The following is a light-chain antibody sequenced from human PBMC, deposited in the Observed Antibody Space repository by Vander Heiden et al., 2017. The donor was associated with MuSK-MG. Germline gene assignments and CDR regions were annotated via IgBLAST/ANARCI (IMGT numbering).Light chain of an antibody. CDR2: KVS. CDR3: QQSLITPLT. CDR1: QDISGC. J-gene: IGKJ4*01. V-gene: IGKV1-39*01. Sequence: DIQMTQSPSSLSASLGDRVTITCRASQDISGCLNWYQQKPGTAPKVLIYKVSSLQSGVPSRFSGSGSGTDFTLTISSLQPEDFATYYCQQSLITPLTFGGGTKVDIK.